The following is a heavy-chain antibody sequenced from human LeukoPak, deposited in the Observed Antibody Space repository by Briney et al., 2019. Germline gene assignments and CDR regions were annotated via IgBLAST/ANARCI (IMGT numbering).Heavy chain of an antibody. Sequence: GGSLRLSCAASGFTFSSYAMSWVRQAPGKGLEWVSAISGSGGSTYYADSVKGRFTISRDNSKNMLYLQMNSLRAEDTAVYYCAKDGSSSSPYYYYYMDVWGKGTTVTVSS. V-gene: IGHV3-23*01. D-gene: IGHD6-6*01. CDR1: GFTFSSYA. J-gene: IGHJ6*03. CDR3: AKDGSSSSPYYYYYMDV. CDR2: ISGSGGST.